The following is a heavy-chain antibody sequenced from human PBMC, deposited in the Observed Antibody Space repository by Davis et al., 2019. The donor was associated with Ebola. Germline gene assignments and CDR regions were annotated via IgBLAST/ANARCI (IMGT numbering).Heavy chain of an antibody. Sequence: GESLKISCKGSGYSFTSYWISWVRQMPGEGLEWMGIIYPADSDTRYSPSFQGQVTISADRSISTAYLHWSSLKASDTAMYYCARHDGGGIAAAGTEYFQHWGQGTLVTVSS. J-gene: IGHJ1*01. CDR2: IYPADSDT. CDR3: ARHDGGGIAAAGTEYFQH. CDR1: GYSFTSYW. D-gene: IGHD6-13*01. V-gene: IGHV5-51*01.